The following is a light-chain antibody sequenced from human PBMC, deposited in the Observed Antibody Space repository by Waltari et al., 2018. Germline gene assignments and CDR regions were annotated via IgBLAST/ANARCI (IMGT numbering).Light chain of an antibody. Sequence: EIVLTQSPGPLSLSPGESATLSCRASLSVSNNYVAWYQQKFGLPPRLLIYGASSRAPGIRDRFRGSGSGTEFTLTITRLKPEDFAVYYCQQYGSPPITFGQGSRLEIK. V-gene: IGKV3-20*01. CDR3: QQYGSPPIT. J-gene: IGKJ5*01. CDR2: GAS. CDR1: LSVSNNY.